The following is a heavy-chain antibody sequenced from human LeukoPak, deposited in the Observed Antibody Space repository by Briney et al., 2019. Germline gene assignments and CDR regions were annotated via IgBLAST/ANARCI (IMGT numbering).Heavy chain of an antibody. V-gene: IGHV3-23*01. CDR1: GFTFSSYA. J-gene: IGHJ6*03. CDR3: SRDHKGYSYGYRRGYSDYYYMDV. Sequence: GGSLRLSCAASGFTFSSYAMSWVRQAPGKGLEWVSAISGSGGSTYYADSVKGRFTISRDNSKNTLYLQMNSLRAEDTAVYYCSRDHKGYSYGYRRGYSDYYYMDVWGKGTTVTVSS. D-gene: IGHD5-18*01. CDR2: ISGSGGST.